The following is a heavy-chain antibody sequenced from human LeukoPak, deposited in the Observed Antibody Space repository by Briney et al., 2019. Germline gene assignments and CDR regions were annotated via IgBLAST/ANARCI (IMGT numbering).Heavy chain of an antibody. CDR3: ARPSSALAFDI. CDR2: IIPILGIA. Sequence: SVKVSCKASGYTFTSYGISWVRQAPGQGLEWMGRIIPILGIANYAQKFQGRVTITADKSTSTAYMELSSLRSEDTAVYYCARPSSALAFDIWGQGTMVTVSS. D-gene: IGHD3-22*01. CDR1: GYTFTSYG. J-gene: IGHJ3*02. V-gene: IGHV1-69*04.